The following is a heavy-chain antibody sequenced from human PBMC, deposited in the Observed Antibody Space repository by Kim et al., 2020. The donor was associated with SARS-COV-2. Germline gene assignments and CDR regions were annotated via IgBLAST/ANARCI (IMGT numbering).Heavy chain of an antibody. D-gene: IGHD2-15*01. CDR1: GGTFSSYA. V-gene: IGHV1-69*13. J-gene: IGHJ6*02. Sequence: SVKVSCKASGGTFSSYAISWVRQAPGQGLEWMGGIIPIFGTANYAQKFQGRVTITADESTSTAYMELSSLRSEDTAVYYCARGGASVVISYYYGMDVWGQGTTVTVSS. CDR3: ARGGASVVISYYYGMDV. CDR2: IIPIFGTA.